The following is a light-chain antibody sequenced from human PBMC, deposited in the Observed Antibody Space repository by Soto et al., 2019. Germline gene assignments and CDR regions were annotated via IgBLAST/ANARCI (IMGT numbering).Light chain of an antibody. V-gene: IGLV2-14*03. CDR1: SSDVGGYNY. Sequence: QPALTQPASVFGSPGQSITLSCTGTSSDVGGYNYVSWYQQHPGKAPKLMIYDVSNRPSGVSNRFFGSKSGNTASLTISGLQAEDEADYYCSSYSTSSTPYVFGTGTKLTVL. CDR3: SSYSTSSTPYV. CDR2: DVS. J-gene: IGLJ1*01.